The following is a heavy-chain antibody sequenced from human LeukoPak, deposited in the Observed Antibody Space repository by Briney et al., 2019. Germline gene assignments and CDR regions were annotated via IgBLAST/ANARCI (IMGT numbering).Heavy chain of an antibody. V-gene: IGHV1-2*04. Sequence: ASVKVSCKASGYTFTGYYMHWVRQAPGQGLEWMGWINPNSGGTNYAQKFQGWVTMTRDTSISTAYMELSRLRSDDTAVYYCAREVDLGYCTNGVCYTPYYFDYWGQGTLVTVSS. CDR1: GYTFTGYY. D-gene: IGHD2-8*01. CDR2: INPNSGGT. CDR3: AREVDLGYCTNGVCYTPYYFDY. J-gene: IGHJ4*02.